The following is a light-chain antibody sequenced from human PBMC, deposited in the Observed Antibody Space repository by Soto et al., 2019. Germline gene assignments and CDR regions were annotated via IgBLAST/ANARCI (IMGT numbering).Light chain of an antibody. J-gene: IGKJ2*01. CDR2: KAS. Sequence: DIQMTQSPSTLSASVGDRVTITCRASQSISRWLAWYHQKPGKAPKLLIYKASSLESGVPSRFSGSGSGTEFTLTISSLQPDDFATYYCQQYNSYSPYTFGQGTKLDIK. CDR1: QSISRW. CDR3: QQYNSYSPYT. V-gene: IGKV1-5*03.